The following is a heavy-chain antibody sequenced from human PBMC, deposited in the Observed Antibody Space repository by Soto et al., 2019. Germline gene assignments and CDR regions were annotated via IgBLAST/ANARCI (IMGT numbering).Heavy chain of an antibody. Sequence: SETLSLTCTVSGGSISSYYWSWIRQPPGKGLEWIGYIYYSGSTNYNPSLKSRVTISVDTSKNQFSLKLSSVTAADTAVYYCARVFCSSTRCYDLFDYWGQGTLVTVSS. J-gene: IGHJ4*02. D-gene: IGHD2-2*01. V-gene: IGHV4-59*08. CDR1: GGSISSYY. CDR2: IYYSGST. CDR3: ARVFCSSTRCYDLFDY.